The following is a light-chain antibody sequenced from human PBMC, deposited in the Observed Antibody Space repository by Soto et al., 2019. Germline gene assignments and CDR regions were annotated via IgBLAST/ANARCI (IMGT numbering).Light chain of an antibody. CDR2: EVS. Sequence: QSALTQPPSASGSPGQSVTISCTGTSNDVGYSHHVSWYQQHPGKAPKLMMYEVSKRPSGVPDRFSDSRSGNTASLTVSGLQAEDEADYYCSSYTASGKLLFGGGTKVTVL. CDR1: SNDVGYSHH. CDR3: SSYTASGKLL. J-gene: IGLJ3*02. V-gene: IGLV2-8*01.